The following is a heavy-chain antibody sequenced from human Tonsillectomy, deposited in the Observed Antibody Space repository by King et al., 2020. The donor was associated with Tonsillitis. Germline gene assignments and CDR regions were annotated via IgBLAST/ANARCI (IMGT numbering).Heavy chain of an antibody. J-gene: IGHJ4*02. Sequence: VKRVESGGGVVQPGGSLRLSCAASGFTFDDYAMHWGRQARGKGLEWVSLISGDGGSASYADSVKGRFTISRDNNKNSLYLQMTRLRTEDTALYYCAKDMRPSSSWYRDHYFDYWGQGTLVTVSS. CDR2: ISGDGGSA. CDR3: AKDMRPSSSWYRDHYFDY. CDR1: GFTFDDYA. D-gene: IGHD6-13*01. V-gene: IGHV3-43*02.